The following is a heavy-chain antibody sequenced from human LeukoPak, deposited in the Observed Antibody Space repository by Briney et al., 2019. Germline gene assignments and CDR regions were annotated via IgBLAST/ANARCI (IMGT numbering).Heavy chain of an antibody. J-gene: IGHJ4*02. CDR3: AKSDTYRFDY. CDR2: ISISSSII. D-gene: IGHD2-21*02. CDR1: GFTFSSYS. V-gene: IGHV3-48*02. Sequence: RGSLRLSCAASGFTFSSYSMNWVRQAPGKGLEWLSYISISSSIIYYADSVKGRFTISRDNAKNSLYLQMNSLRDEDTAVYYCAKSDTYRFDYWGQGTLVTVCS.